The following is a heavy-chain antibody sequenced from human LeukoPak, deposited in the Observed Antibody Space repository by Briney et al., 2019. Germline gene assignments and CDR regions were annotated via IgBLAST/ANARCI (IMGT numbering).Heavy chain of an antibody. CDR1: GYTFTSYW. J-gene: IGHJ2*01. CDR3: ARLGGDTYYFGSASYPNWYFDL. CDR2: IYPDDSDT. V-gene: IGHV5-51*01. Sequence: GESLKISCQASGYTFTSYWIGWVRQMPGKGLECMGIIYPDDSDTTYSPSFQGQVTISADKSFSTAYLQWSSLKATDTAIYYCARLGGDTYYFGSASYPNWYFDLSGRGTLVTVSS. D-gene: IGHD3-10*01.